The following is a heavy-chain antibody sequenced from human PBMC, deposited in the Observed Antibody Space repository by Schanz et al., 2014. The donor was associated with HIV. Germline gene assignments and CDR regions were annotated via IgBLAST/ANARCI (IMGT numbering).Heavy chain of an antibody. CDR3: ARDEHSSSRPDWFDP. J-gene: IGHJ5*02. D-gene: IGHD6-13*01. V-gene: IGHV3-11*01. Sequence: QVQLVESGGGLVKPGGSLRLSCAASGFTFNDYFMSWIRQAPGKGLEWVSYISARSTTKYYADSVKGRFTISRDNAKNSLYLQMNSLRAEDTAVYYCARDEHSSSRPDWFDPWGQGTLVTVSS. CDR1: GFTFNDYF. CDR2: ISARSTTK.